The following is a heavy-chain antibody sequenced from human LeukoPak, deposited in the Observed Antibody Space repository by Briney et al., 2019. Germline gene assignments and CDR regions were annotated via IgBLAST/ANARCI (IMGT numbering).Heavy chain of an antibody. CDR3: ARLRDYGDYYDAFDI. CDR1: GYTFTSYG. Sequence: ASVKVSCKASGYTFTSYGISWVRQAPGQGLERMGWISAYNGNTNYAQKLQGRVTMTTDTSTSTAYMELRSLRSDDTAVYYCARLRDYGDYYDAFDIWGQGTMVTVSS. V-gene: IGHV1-18*01. D-gene: IGHD4-17*01. CDR2: ISAYNGNT. J-gene: IGHJ3*02.